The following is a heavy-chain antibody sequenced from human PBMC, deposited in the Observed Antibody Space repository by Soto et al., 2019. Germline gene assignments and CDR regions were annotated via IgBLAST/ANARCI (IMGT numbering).Heavy chain of an antibody. CDR1: GYTFTGYY. CDR3: ARGLTTVTTNYYMDA. Sequence: ASVKVSCKASGYTFTGYYMHWVRQAPGQGLEWMGWINPNSGGTNYAQKFQGWVTMTRDTSISTAYMELSRLRSDDTAVYYCARGLTTVTTNYYMDACGKRAAVTVAS. CDR2: INPNSGGT. D-gene: IGHD4-17*01. J-gene: IGHJ6*03. V-gene: IGHV1-2*04.